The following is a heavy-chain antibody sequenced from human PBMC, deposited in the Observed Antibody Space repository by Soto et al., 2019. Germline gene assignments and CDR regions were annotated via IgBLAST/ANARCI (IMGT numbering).Heavy chain of an antibody. D-gene: IGHD5-12*01. J-gene: IGHJ3*02. CDR2: IWYDGSNK. Sequence: QVQLVESGGGVVQPGRALRLSCAASGFTFSDYGMHWVRHAPGKGLEWVALIWYDGSNKYYADSVKGRVTISRDSSKNTLYLQMNKLKAEDATVYYCARESARWLRAFDIWGQGTMVTVSS. V-gene: IGHV3-33*01. CDR1: GFTFSDYG. CDR3: ARESARWLRAFDI.